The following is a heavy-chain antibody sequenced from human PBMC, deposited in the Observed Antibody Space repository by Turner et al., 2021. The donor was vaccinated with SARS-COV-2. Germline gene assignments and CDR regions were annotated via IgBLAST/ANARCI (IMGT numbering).Heavy chain of an antibody. CDR3: ARDLMEVGGMDV. V-gene: IGHV3-53*01. D-gene: IGHD3-3*01. CDR1: GLTVSSNY. J-gene: IGHJ6*02. Sequence: EVQLVESGGGLIQRGGSLRLSCAASGLTVSSNYMSWVRQAPGKGLEWVSVIYSGGSTYYADSEKGRFTISRDNSKNTLYLQMNSLRAEDTAVYYCARDLMEVGGMDVWGQGTTVTVSS. CDR2: IYSGGST.